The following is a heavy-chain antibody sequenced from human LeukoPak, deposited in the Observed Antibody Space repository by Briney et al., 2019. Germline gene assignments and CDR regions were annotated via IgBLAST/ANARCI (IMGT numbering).Heavy chain of an antibody. V-gene: IGHV1-2*02. J-gene: IGHJ5*02. Sequence: GASVKVSCKASGYTFTGYYLHWVRQAPGQGLEWIGRINPNSGGTNYAQKFHGRVTATRDTSINTAYMELSRLTSDDTASYYCAREVGVVAHQGGWFDPWGQGTLVTVSS. CDR2: INPNSGGT. CDR1: GYTFTGYY. D-gene: IGHD2-2*01. CDR3: AREVGVVAHQGGWFDP.